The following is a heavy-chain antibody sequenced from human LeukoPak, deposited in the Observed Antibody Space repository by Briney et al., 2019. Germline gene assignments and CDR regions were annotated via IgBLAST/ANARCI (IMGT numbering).Heavy chain of an antibody. J-gene: IGHJ4*02. V-gene: IGHV1-2*02. CDR2: INPNSGGT. CDR3: ARESRDGYSYYFDY. CDR1: GYTFTGYY. D-gene: IGHD5-24*01. Sequence: ASVKVSCKASGYTFTGYYMHWVPQAPGQGLEWMGWINPNSGGTNYAQKFQGRVTMTRDTSISTAYMELSRLRSDDTAVHYCARESRDGYSYYFDYWGQGTLVTVSS.